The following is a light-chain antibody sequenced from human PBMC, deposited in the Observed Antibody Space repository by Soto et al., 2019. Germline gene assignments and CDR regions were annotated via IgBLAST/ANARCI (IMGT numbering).Light chain of an antibody. Sequence: DIVLTQSPGTLSLSPVERATLSCMASQTVSSSSLAWYQQKPGQAPRLLIYGASSRATGIPVRFSGSGSGTEFTLTISSLQSEDFAVYYCQQYNNWPLTFGQGTRLEIK. CDR3: QQYNNWPLT. J-gene: IGKJ5*01. V-gene: IGKV3-15*01. CDR1: QTVSSS. CDR2: GAS.